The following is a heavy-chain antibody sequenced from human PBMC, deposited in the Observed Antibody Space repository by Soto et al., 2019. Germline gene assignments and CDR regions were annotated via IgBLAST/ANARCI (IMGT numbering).Heavy chain of an antibody. D-gene: IGHD4-17*01. CDR1: GFTFSSYG. J-gene: IGHJ4*02. Sequence: PGGSLRLSCAASGFTFSSYGMHWVRQAPGKGLEWVAVISYDGSNKYYADSVKGRFTISRDNSKNTLYLQMNSLRAEDTAVYYWAKDHRLGYGALPLGSFNHWGRETLVTFSS. CDR3: AKDHRLGYGALPLGSFNH. V-gene: IGHV3-30*18. CDR2: ISYDGSNK.